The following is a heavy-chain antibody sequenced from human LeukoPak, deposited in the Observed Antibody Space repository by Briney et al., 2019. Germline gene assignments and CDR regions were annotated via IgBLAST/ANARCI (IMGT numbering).Heavy chain of an antibody. CDR2: INNYGGGM. V-gene: IGHV3-48*04. J-gene: IGHJ1*01. Sequence: GGSLRLSCVASGYSFSSYGMHWVRQAPGKGLEWISGINNYGGGMTYAGSVKGRFTISRDNTKNSVYLQMSSLRSEDTAMYHCAVSPRTPVSAWGQGTLVTVSS. CDR3: AVSPRTPVSA. CDR1: GYSFSSYG. D-gene: IGHD5/OR15-5a*01.